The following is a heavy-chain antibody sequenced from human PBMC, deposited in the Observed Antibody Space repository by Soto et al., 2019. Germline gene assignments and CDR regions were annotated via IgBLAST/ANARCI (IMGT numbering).Heavy chain of an antibody. CDR3: ARGKVDYVWGRYRYATQAFDI. CDR2: IIPIFGTA. D-gene: IGHD3-16*02. V-gene: IGHV1-69*12. J-gene: IGHJ3*02. CDR1: GGTFSSYA. Sequence: QVQLVQSGAEVKKPGSSVKVSCKASGGTFSSYAISWVRQAPGQGLEWMGGIIPIFGTANYAQKIQGRVTITADESASTAYMELSSLRSEDTAVYYCARGKVDYVWGRYRYATQAFDIWGQGTMVTVSS.